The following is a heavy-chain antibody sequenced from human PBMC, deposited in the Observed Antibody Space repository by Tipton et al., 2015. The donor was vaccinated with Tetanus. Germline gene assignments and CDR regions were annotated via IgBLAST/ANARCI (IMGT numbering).Heavy chain of an antibody. J-gene: IGHJ6*02. D-gene: IGHD5-24*01. CDR3: ARDTVVEMATIWRGYYYYGLDV. CDR2: INHSGST. CDR1: GGSISSYY. Sequence: TLSLTCTVSGGSISSYYWSWIRQPPGKGLEWIGYINHSGSTNYNPSLKSRVTISVDTSNNQFSLRLSSVTAADTAVYYCARDTVVEMATIWRGYYYYGLDVWGQGTTVTVSS. V-gene: IGHV4-59*01.